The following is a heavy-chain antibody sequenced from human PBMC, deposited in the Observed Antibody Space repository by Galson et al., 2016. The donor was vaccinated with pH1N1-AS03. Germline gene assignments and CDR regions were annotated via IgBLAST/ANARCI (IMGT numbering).Heavy chain of an antibody. CDR2: IYPGDSDI. D-gene: IGHD3-10*01. J-gene: IGHJ6*02. CDR1: GYSFSSYW. CDR3: ARQQFDGMDV. Sequence: QSGAEVKKPGESLKISCKGSGYSFSSYWIVWVRQMPGKGLEWMGIIYPGDSDITYSPSFQGQVTISADKSISTAYLQWSSLKASDTAIYYCARQQFDGMDVWGQGTTVSVSS. V-gene: IGHV5-51*01.